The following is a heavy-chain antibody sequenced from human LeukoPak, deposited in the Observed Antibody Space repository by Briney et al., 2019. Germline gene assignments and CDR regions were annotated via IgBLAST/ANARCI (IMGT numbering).Heavy chain of an antibody. V-gene: IGHV3-33*01. CDR2: IWYDGSNK. Sequence: GRSLRLSCAASGFTFSSYGMHWVRQAPGKGLEWVAVIWYDGSNKYYADSVKGRFTISRDNSKNTLYLQMNSLRAEDTAVYYCWTGTYYFDYWGQGTLVTVSS. CDR3: WTGTYYFDY. CDR1: GFTFSSYG. J-gene: IGHJ4*02. D-gene: IGHD1/OR15-1a*01.